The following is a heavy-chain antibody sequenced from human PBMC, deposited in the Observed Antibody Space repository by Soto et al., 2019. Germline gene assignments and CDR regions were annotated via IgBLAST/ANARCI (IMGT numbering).Heavy chain of an antibody. Sequence: ASVKVSCKASGYTFTSYGISWVRQAPGQGLEWMGWISAYNGNTNYAQKLQGRVTMTTDTSTSTAYMELRSLRSDDTAVYYCARATAMVTYYYYYGMDVWGQGTTVTVSS. D-gene: IGHD5-18*01. CDR3: ARATAMVTYYYYYGMDV. J-gene: IGHJ6*02. V-gene: IGHV1-18*01. CDR2: ISAYNGNT. CDR1: GYTFTSYG.